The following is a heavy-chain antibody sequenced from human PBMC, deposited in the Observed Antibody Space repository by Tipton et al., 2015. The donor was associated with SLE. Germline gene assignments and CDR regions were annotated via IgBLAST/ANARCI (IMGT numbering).Heavy chain of an antibody. CDR1: GGSIGSSSYY. D-gene: IGHD7-27*01. CDR3: ARHANWGPDY. CDR2: IYSSGNT. Sequence: LRLSCTVSGGSIGSSSYYWDWVRQPPGKGLEWIGTIYSSGNTYYHPSLKSRVTISVDTSKNHFSLKLSSVTAADTAVYYCARHANWGPDYWGQGTLVTVSS. J-gene: IGHJ4*02. V-gene: IGHV4-39*07.